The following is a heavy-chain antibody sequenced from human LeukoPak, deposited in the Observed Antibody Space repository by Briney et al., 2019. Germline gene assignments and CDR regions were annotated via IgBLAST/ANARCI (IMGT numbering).Heavy chain of an antibody. CDR3: ARGTLGRKRFDY. Sequence: SETLSLTCTVSGGSISGYYWSWIRQPPGKGLEWIGYIYYSGSTNYNPSLKSRFTISVDTSKNQFSLKLSPVTAADTAVYYCARGTLGRKRFDYWGQGTLGTVSS. D-gene: IGHD6-6*01. J-gene: IGHJ4*02. CDR1: GGSISGYY. V-gene: IGHV4-59*01. CDR2: IYYSGST.